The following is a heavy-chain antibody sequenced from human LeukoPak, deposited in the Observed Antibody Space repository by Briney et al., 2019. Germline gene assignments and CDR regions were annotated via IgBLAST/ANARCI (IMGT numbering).Heavy chain of an antibody. V-gene: IGHV3-48*02. CDR2: ISSSSSTI. CDR1: GVTLVSDS. D-gene: IGHD6-19*01. J-gene: IGHJ4*02. CDR3: TRSQYSSGWHFDY. Sequence: RGSLRLSPAPSGVTLVSDSTRGVREAPRRGLGCGSYISSSSSTIYYADCVKGRFTISRDNAKQSLYVQMNSLRDEETAVYYCTRSQYSSGWHFDYWGQGTLVTVSS.